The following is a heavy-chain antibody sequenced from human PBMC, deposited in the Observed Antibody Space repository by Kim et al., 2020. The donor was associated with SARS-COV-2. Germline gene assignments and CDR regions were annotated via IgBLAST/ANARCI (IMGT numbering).Heavy chain of an antibody. CDR1: GGSFSGYY. D-gene: IGHD3-10*01. J-gene: IGHJ5*02. V-gene: IGHV4-34*01. CDR3: ARGGWGYYGSGSQINWFDP. Sequence: SETLSLTCAVYGGSFSGYYWSWIRQPPGKGLEWIGEINHSGSTNYNPSLKSRVTISVDTSKNQFSLKLSSVTAADTAVYYCARGGWGYYGSGSQINWFDPWGQGTLVTVSS. CDR2: INHSGST.